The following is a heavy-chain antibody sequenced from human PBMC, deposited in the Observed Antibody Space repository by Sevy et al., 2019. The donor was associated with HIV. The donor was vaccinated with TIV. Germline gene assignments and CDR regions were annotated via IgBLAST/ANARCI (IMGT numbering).Heavy chain of an antibody. Sequence: GGSLRLSCAASGFTFSSYAMSWVRQAPGKGLEWVSAISGSGGSTYYADSVKGRFTISRDNSKNTLYLQVISLRAEETALYYCAKDGYKPSVGDENYYYYYMDVWGKGTTVTVSS. CDR3: AKDGYKPSVGDENYYYYYMDV. CDR2: ISGSGGST. J-gene: IGHJ6*03. CDR1: GFTFSSYA. V-gene: IGHV3-23*01. D-gene: IGHD1-20*01.